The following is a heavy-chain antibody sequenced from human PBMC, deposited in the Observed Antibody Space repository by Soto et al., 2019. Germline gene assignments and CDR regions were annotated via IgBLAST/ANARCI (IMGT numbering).Heavy chain of an antibody. V-gene: IGHV1-69*01. J-gene: IGHJ4*02. CDR3: ARSGDGNQRPCVY. CDR1: GYTFSSYT. D-gene: IGHD6-25*01. CDR2: IIPVFNSA. Sequence: QVRLVQSGAEVKKPGSSVKVSCKASGYTFSSYTINWVRQAPGQGLELMGGIIPVFNSATYAQKFQGRVTITADESTSTAYLELRSPRSEDTAVYYCARSGDGNQRPCVYGCQGPVVTVSS.